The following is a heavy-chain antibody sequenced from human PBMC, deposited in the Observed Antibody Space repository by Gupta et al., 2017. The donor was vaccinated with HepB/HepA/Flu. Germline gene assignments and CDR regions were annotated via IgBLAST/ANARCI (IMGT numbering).Heavy chain of an antibody. V-gene: IGHV3-7*01. CDR3: VRDEDS. CDR2: IHPDGRGK. Sequence: EVQLVESGGGLVQPGESLRLSCAASGFTLSSSWMSWVRQPPGKGLEGVATIHPDGRGKYYVDSVKGRVAISRDTSKNSLFLQMNSLRPEDTALYDCVRDEDSWGQGTLVTVSS. CDR1: GFTLSSSW. J-gene: IGHJ4*02.